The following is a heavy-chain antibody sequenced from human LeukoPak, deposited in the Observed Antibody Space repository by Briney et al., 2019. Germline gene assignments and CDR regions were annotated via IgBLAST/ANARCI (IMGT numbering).Heavy chain of an antibody. D-gene: IGHD3-10*01. CDR3: ARDYGSGDYYFDY. Sequence: ASVKVSCKASGYTFTGYYMHWVRQAPGQGLEWMGWINPNSGGTNYAQKFQGRVTMTRDTSISTAYMELSRLRSDDTAVYYCARDYGSGDYYFDYWGQGTLVTVSS. J-gene: IGHJ4*02. CDR2: INPNSGGT. V-gene: IGHV1-2*02. CDR1: GYTFTGYY.